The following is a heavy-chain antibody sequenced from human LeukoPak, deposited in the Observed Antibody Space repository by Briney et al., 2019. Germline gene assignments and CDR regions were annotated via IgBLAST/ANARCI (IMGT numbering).Heavy chain of an antibody. CDR3: ARVADDSSGYYPDY. CDR1: GYTFTSYG. V-gene: IGHV1-18*01. D-gene: IGHD3-22*01. Sequence: ASVKVSCKASGYTFTSYGISWARQAPGQGLEWMGWISAYNGNTNYAQKFQGRVTMTRDTSISTAYMELSRLRSDDTAVYYCARVADDSSGYYPDYWGQGTLVTLSS. J-gene: IGHJ4*02. CDR2: ISAYNGNT.